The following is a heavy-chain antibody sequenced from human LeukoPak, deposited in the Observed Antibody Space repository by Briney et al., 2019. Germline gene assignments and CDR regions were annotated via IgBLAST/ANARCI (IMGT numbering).Heavy chain of an antibody. CDR3: ARDKGYCSGGSCGIFDY. CDR2: IYSGGST. Sequence: GGSLRLSCAASGFTVSSNYMSWVRQAPGKGLEWGSVIYSGGSTYYADSVKGRFTISRDNSKNTLYLQMNSLRAEDTAVYYCARDKGYCSGGSCGIFDYWGQGTLVTVSS. V-gene: IGHV3-53*01. J-gene: IGHJ4*02. D-gene: IGHD2-15*01. CDR1: GFTVSSNY.